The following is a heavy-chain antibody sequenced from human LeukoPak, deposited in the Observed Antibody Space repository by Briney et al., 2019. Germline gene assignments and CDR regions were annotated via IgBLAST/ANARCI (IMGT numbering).Heavy chain of an antibody. V-gene: IGHV4-59*01. Sequence: SETLSLTCTVSVGSISSYYWSWIRQPPGKGLEWVGYIYYSGSTNYNPSLKSRVTISVDTSKNQFSLKLSSVPAADTAVYYCARGPYDSSGYYPDYWGQGTLVTVSS. CDR2: IYYSGST. CDR1: VGSISSYY. D-gene: IGHD3-22*01. CDR3: ARGPYDSSGYYPDY. J-gene: IGHJ4*02.